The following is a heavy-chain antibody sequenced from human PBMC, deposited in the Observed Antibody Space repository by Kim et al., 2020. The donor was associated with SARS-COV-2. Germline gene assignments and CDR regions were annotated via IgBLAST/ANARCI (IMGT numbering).Heavy chain of an antibody. V-gene: IGHV3-21*01. CDR1: GFTFSSYS. CDR3: ARGMREDIVVVPAKTYYYYGMDV. CDR2: ISSSSSYI. J-gene: IGHJ6*02. Sequence: GGSLRLSCAASGFTFSSYSMNWVRQAPGKGLEWVSSISSSSSYIYYADSVKGRFTISRDNAKNSLYLQMNSLRAEDTAVYYCARGMREDIVVVPAKTYYYYGMDVWGQGTTVTVSS. D-gene: IGHD2-2*01.